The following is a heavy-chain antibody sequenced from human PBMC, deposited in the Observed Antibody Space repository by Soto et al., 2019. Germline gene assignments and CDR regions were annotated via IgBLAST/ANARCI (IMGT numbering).Heavy chain of an antibody. Sequence: EVQLVESGGGLVKPVGSLRLSCAASGFTFSNAWMNWVRQAPGKGLEWVGRIKSKTDGGTTDYAAPVKGRFTISRDDSKNTLYLQMNSLKTEDTAVYYCTTGRVVAATIDYWGQGTLVTVSS. V-gene: IGHV3-15*07. CDR3: TTGRVVAATIDY. CDR2: IKSKTDGGTT. CDR1: GFTFSNAW. D-gene: IGHD2-15*01. J-gene: IGHJ4*02.